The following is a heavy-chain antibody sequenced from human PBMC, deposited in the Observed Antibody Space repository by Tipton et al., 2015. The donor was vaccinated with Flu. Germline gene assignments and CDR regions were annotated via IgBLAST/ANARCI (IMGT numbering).Heavy chain of an antibody. V-gene: IGHV4-59*08. CDR2: IYYSGST. D-gene: IGHD1-26*01. Sequence: TLSLTCTVSGDSISSYYWSWIRQPPGKGLEWIGYIYYSGSTNYNPSLKSRVTISVDTSKNQFSLKLSSVTAADTAVYYCARRGPSYYSGYYYGMDVWGQGTTVTVSS. CDR3: ARRGPSYYSGYYYGMDV. J-gene: IGHJ6*02. CDR1: GDSISSYY.